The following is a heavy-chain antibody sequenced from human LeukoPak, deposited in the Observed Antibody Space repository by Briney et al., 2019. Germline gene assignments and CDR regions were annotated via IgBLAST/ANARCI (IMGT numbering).Heavy chain of an antibody. CDR3: ARHMSVSYDAFDL. CDR2: IYTSGST. J-gene: IGHJ3*01. V-gene: IGHV4-4*07. Sequence: PSETLSLTYTVPSGSISSYYWSWIRQPAGKGLEWIGRIYTSGSTNHNPSLKSRVTMSVDRSKNQISLNLRSVTAADTAVYYCARHMSVSYDAFDLWGRGTPVTVSS. D-gene: IGHD3-10*01. CDR1: SGSISSYY.